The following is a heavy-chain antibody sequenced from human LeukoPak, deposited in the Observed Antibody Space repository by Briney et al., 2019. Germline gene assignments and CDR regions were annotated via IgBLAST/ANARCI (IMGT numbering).Heavy chain of an antibody. CDR2: IYYNGDT. CDR1: GDSITGYS. V-gene: IGHV4-59*01. Sequence: SDTLSLTCSVSGDSITGYSWSWIRQTPGKGLEWIGYIYYNGDTHYNPSLNSRLSISVDTPNNQFSLNLRSVTAADTAVYYCVRGPYGASISNWFDPWGQGLLVTVSS. CDR3: VRGPYGASISNWFDP. J-gene: IGHJ5*02. D-gene: IGHD4/OR15-4a*01.